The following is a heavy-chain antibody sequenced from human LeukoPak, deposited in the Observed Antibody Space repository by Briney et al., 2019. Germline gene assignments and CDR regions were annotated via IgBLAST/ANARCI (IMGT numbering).Heavy chain of an antibody. CDR2: INPSGGST. Sequence: GASVKVSCKASGYTFSNYLIHWVRQAPGQGLEWMGIINPSGGSTSYAQKFQGRVTMTRDTSTSTVYMELRSLRSDDTAVYYCARPRYSSGWYGLFGYWGQGTLVTVSS. CDR3: ARPRYSSGWYGLFGY. D-gene: IGHD6-19*01. V-gene: IGHV1-46*01. J-gene: IGHJ4*02. CDR1: GYTFSNYL.